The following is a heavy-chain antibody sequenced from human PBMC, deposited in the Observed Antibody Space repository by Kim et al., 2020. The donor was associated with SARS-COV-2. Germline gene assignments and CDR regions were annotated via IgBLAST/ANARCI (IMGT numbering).Heavy chain of an antibody. CDR1: GFTFDDYA. CDR3: AKDSDGMDV. CDR2: ISWNSGSI. V-gene: IGHV3-9*01. Sequence: GGSLRLSCAASGFTFDDYAMHWVRQAPGKGLEWVSGISWNSGSIGYADSAKGRFTISRDNAKNSLYLQMNSLRAEDTALYYCAKDSDGMDVWGQGTTVTV. J-gene: IGHJ6*02.